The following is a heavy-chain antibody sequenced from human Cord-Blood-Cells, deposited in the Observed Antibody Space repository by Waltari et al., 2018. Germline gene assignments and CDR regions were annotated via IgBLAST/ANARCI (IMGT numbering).Heavy chain of an antibody. Sequence: EVQLLESGGGLVQPGGSLRLSCAASGFTFSSYAMSWVRQAPGKGLEWVSAISGSGGSTYYADSLKGRFTISRDNSKNTLYLQMNSLRAEDTAVYYCAKDLGYGGNSDYWGQGTRVTVSS. J-gene: IGHJ4*02. CDR1: GFTFSSYA. CDR3: AKDLGYGGNSDY. V-gene: IGHV3-23*01. CDR2: ISGSGGST. D-gene: IGHD4-17*01.